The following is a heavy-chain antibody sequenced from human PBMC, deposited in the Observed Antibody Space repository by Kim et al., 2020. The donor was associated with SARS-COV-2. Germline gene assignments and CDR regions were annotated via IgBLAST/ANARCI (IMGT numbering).Heavy chain of an antibody. Sequence: SETLSLNCSVIGDSIGHYFWHWIRQAAGQGMECIGRVDNSGTTYYNPSLASRITIAVDTSKSQFSLTLTSVTAADTAVYYCTRGSFYDISLGFTVRDAFEIWGQGMVVTVSP. V-gene: IGHV4-4*07. J-gene: IGHJ4*01. CDR1: GDSIGHYF. CDR3: TRGSFYDISLGFTVRDAFEI. CDR2: VDNSGTT. D-gene: IGHD3-16*02.